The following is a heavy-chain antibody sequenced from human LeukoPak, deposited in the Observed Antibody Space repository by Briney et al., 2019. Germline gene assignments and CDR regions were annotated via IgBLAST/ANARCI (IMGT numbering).Heavy chain of an antibody. D-gene: IGHD2-15*01. CDR2: ISGSGGSS. V-gene: IGHV3-23*01. CDR3: AKSVVVITFRFDD. Sequence: HPGGSLRLSCAASGFTFRSYAMSWVRQAPGKGLEWVSAISGSGGSSYYADSVKGRFTISRDNSKNTLHLQMNSLRADDTAVYYCAKSVVVITFRFDDWGQGALVTVSS. J-gene: IGHJ4*02. CDR1: GFTFRSYA.